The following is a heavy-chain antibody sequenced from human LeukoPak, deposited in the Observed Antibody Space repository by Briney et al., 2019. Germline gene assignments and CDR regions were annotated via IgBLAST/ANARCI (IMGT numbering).Heavy chain of an antibody. D-gene: IGHD3-22*01. CDR3: TRDESSRDDSGGYHY. J-gene: IGHJ4*02. V-gene: IGHV4-4*07. CDR2: VHFSGST. Sequence: PSETLSLTCGVSGASATSHHWAWIPQPAGKGPEWIGRVHFSGSTNYSPSLRSRVAISLDKSKNELSLTLKSVSAADTAVYYCTRDESSRDDSGGYHYWGRGVLVTVSS. CDR1: GASATSHH.